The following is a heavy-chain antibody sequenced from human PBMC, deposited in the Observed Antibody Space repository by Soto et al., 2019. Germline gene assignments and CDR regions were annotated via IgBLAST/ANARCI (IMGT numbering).Heavy chain of an antibody. CDR3: ASYASIAVAGPYYFDY. V-gene: IGHV3-30-3*01. D-gene: IGHD6-19*01. Sequence: GGSLRLSCAASGFTFSSYAMHWVRQAPGKGLEWVAVISYDGSNKYYADSVKGRFTISRDNSKNTLYLQMNSLRAEDTAVYYCASYASIAVAGPYYFDYWGQGTLVTVSS. CDR1: GFTFSSYA. J-gene: IGHJ4*02. CDR2: ISYDGSNK.